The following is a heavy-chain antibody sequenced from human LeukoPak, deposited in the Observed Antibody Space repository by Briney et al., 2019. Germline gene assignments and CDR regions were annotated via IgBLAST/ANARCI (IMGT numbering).Heavy chain of an antibody. Sequence: PGGSLRLSCAASVFTFSSYWMSWVRQAPGKGREGWAKIKQDGSEQSYLEYVKGRFTISRENAKNSLYLQMNSLRAEDMAVYYCARDQGNFPLNWFDPWGQGSLVTVSP. CDR1: VFTFSSYW. CDR2: IKQDGSEQ. CDR3: ARDQGNFPLNWFDP. J-gene: IGHJ5*02. V-gene: IGHV3-7*01.